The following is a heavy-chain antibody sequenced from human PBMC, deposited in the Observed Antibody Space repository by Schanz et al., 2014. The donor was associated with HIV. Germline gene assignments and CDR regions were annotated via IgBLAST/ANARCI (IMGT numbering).Heavy chain of an antibody. CDR2: INGGGGSI. D-gene: IGHD2-2*01. J-gene: IGHJ4*02. CDR3: ARDGARTSHWGF. Sequence: EVQLLESGGGLVQPGGSLRISCVGSGFTFSSYAMTWVRQAPGKGLEWVSIINGGGGSIYYADSVKGRFTISRDNSKNTLNLRVNSLRAEDTAVYFCARDGARTSHWGFWGQGTLVTVSS. V-gene: IGHV3-23*01. CDR1: GFTFSSYA.